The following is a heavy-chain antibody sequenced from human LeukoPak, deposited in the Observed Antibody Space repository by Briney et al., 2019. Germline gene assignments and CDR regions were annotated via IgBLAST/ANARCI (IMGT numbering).Heavy chain of an antibody. CDR3: ARLRFLEWPKGLHYFDY. CDR2: MNPNSGNT. D-gene: IGHD3-3*01. CDR1: GYTFTSYD. J-gene: IGHJ4*02. Sequence: ASVKVSCKASGYTFTSYDINWVRQATGQGLEWMGWMNPNSGNTGYAQKFQGRVTMTTDTSTSTAYMELRSLRSDDTAVYYCARLRFLEWPKGLHYFDYWGQGTLVTVSS. V-gene: IGHV1-8*02.